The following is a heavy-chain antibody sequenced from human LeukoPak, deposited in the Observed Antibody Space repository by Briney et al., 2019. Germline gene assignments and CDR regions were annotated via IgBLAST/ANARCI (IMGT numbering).Heavy chain of an antibody. V-gene: IGHV3-74*01. Sequence: GSLRLSCGASGFTFSSYWMHWVRQAPGKGLVWVSRINNDGSSTSYADSVQGRFTISRDNAKNTLYLQMNSLRAEDTAVYYCARVARGDYYYYYMDVWGKGTTVTVSS. CDR2: INNDGSST. CDR1: GFTFSSYW. J-gene: IGHJ6*03. D-gene: IGHD3-10*01. CDR3: ARVARGDYYYYYMDV.